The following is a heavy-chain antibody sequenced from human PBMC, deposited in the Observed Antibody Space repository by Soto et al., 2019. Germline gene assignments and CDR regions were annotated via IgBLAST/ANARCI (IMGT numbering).Heavy chain of an antibody. Sequence: ASVKVSCKASGYTFTSYAMHWVRQAPGQRLEWMGWINAGNGNTKYSQKFQGRVTITRDTSASTAYMELSSLRSEDTAVYYCARDNCSGGSCYSYYGMDVWGQGTTVTVSS. J-gene: IGHJ6*02. CDR3: ARDNCSGGSCYSYYGMDV. CDR2: INAGNGNT. D-gene: IGHD2-15*01. V-gene: IGHV1-3*01. CDR1: GYTFTSYA.